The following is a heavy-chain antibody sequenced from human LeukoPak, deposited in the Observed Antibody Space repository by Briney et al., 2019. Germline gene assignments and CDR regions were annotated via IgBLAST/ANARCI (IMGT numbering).Heavy chain of an antibody. CDR2: IYYSGST. Sequence: SETLSLTCTVSGGSISSYYWSWIRQPPGKGLEWIGYIYYSGSTNYNPSLKSRVTISVDTSRNQFSLKLSSVTAADTAVYYCARGQAVGATWLDRAYFQRWGQGTLVTVSS. J-gene: IGHJ1*01. CDR3: ARGQAVGATWLDRAYFQR. D-gene: IGHD1-26*01. V-gene: IGHV4-59*01. CDR1: GGSISSYY.